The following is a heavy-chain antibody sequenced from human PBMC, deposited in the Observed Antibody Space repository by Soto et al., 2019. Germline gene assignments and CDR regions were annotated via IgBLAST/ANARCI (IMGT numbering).Heavy chain of an antibody. CDR2: ISYDGSNK. D-gene: IGHD3-10*01. J-gene: IGHJ4*02. CDR1: GFTFSSYG. Sequence: QVQLVESGGGVVQPGRSLRLSCAASGFTFSSYGMHWVRQAPGKGLEWVAVISYDGSNKYYADSVKGRFTISRDNSKNTLYLQMNSLRAEDTAVYYCAKDRGAYGSGSYYLDYWGQGTLVTVSS. V-gene: IGHV3-30*18. CDR3: AKDRGAYGSGSYYLDY.